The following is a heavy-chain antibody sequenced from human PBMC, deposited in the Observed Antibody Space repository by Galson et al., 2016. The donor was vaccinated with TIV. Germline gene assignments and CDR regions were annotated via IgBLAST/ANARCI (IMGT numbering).Heavy chain of an antibody. CDR3: ASFFAAVPPAVGYFDA. CDR2: IYHSGRT. J-gene: IGHJ4*02. D-gene: IGHD3-3*01. V-gene: IGHV4-30-4*01. CDR1: GGSIYSGDYY. Sequence: LSLTCTVSGGSIYSGDYYWSWIRQPPGKGLEWIGYIYHSGRTYYNPSLQSRLSMSVDTSRNQFSLRLTSLTAADTAVYYCASFFAAVPPAVGYFDAWGQGTLVPVSS.